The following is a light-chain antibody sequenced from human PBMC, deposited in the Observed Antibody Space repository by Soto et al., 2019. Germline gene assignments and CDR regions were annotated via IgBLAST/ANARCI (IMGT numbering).Light chain of an antibody. J-gene: IGKJ5*01. CDR3: QQLYIFPLT. V-gene: IGKV1-9*01. Sequence: INLTQSPSFLSASVGDRVTITCRASQGISSFLAWYQQKPGKAPNLLMYAASTLQSGVPSRFSGGESGTEYTLTISSLQPEDSATYYCQQLYIFPLTFGQGTRLEIK. CDR1: QGISSF. CDR2: AAS.